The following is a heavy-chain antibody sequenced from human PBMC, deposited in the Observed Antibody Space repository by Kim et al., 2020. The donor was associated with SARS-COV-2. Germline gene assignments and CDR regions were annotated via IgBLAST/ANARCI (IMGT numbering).Heavy chain of an antibody. D-gene: IGHD6-13*01. CDR1: GGSISSSSYY. J-gene: IGHJ4*02. CDR3: ARHGRAAAEVDY. Sequence: SETLSLTCTVSGGSISSSSYYWGWIRQPPGKGLEWIGSIYYSGSTYYNPSLKSRVTISVDTSKNQFSLKLSSVTAADTAVYYCARHGRAAAEVDYWGQGTLVTVSS. V-gene: IGHV4-39*01. CDR2: IYYSGST.